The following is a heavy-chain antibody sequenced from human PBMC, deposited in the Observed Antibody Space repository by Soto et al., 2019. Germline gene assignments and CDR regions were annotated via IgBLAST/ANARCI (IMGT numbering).Heavy chain of an antibody. CDR2: INAGNGNT. D-gene: IGHD6-19*01. CDR1: GYTFPGYA. J-gene: IGHJ4*02. V-gene: IGHV1-3*01. Sequence: GASVKVSCKASGYTFPGYAMHWVRQAPGQRLEWMGWINAGNGNTKYSQKFQGRVTVTRDTSARTAYMELSSLRSEDSAVYYCARAVAVPADLDYWGQGTLVTVSS. CDR3: ARAVAVPADLDY.